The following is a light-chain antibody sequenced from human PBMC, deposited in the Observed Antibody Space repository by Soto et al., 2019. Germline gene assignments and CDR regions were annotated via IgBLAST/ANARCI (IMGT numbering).Light chain of an antibody. CDR1: QSVNSN. CDR2: GAS. V-gene: IGKV3-15*01. Sequence: VLTHSPGTLSLSPVESATLSCRASQSVNSNYLAWYQQHPGQAPRLLIYGASTRVTGIPDRFTGSGSGTEFTLTISSLQSEDFALFYCQQYNNWPITFGQGTRLEIK. CDR3: QQYNNWPIT. J-gene: IGKJ5*01.